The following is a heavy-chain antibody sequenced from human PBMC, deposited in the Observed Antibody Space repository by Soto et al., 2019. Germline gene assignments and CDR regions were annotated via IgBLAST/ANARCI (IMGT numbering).Heavy chain of an antibody. CDR3: ARESGGYDSSTRYGLDV. Sequence: PGEAQKVSCQGSGYSFTSHWITWVRQRPGKGLEWMGRIYASDSYTKYSPSFQGQVTISADKSISTAFLQWSSLKASDTAMYYCARESGGYDSSTRYGLDVWGQGTTVTVSS. V-gene: IGHV5-10-1*04. D-gene: IGHD6-25*01. CDR2: IYASDSYT. CDR1: GYSFTSHW. J-gene: IGHJ6*02.